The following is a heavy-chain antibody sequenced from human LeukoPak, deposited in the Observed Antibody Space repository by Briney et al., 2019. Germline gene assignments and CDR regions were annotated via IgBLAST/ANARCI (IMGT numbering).Heavy chain of an antibody. Sequence: GGSLRLSCAASGFTFGSYAMYWVRQAPGKGLEWVSGIFGSGGSAHYADSVKGRFTISRDNSKNTVYLQMDSLRAEDAATYYCAKTTTGYSSGRYPAWPIDYWGQGTLVTVSS. J-gene: IGHJ4*02. CDR2: IFGSGGSA. D-gene: IGHD2-15*01. CDR3: AKTTTGYSSGRYPAWPIDY. V-gene: IGHV3-23*01. CDR1: GFTFGSYA.